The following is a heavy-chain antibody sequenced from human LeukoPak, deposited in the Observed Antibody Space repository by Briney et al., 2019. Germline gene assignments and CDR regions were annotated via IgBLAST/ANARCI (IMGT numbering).Heavy chain of an antibody. V-gene: IGHV4-38-2*01. CDR3: ARSVGY. CDR2: VYHSGIT. J-gene: IGHJ4*01. Sequence: PGGSLRLSCAASGFTFSGYWMHWVRQAPGKGLEWIGSVYHSGITYYNPSLKSRVTISVDTSKNQFSLKLSSVTAADTAVYYCARSVGYWGQGTLVTVSS. CDR1: GFTFSGYW.